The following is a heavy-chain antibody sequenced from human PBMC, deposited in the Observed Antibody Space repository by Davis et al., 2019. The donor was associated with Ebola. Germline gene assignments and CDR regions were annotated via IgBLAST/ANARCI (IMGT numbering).Heavy chain of an antibody. Sequence: GGSLRLSCTASGFTFGDYAMSWVRQAPGKGLEWVSTISGSDGSTYSADSVKGRFTISRDNSKNTLYLQMKSLRAEDTAVYYCTRASEGSSREVWGQGTLVTVSS. J-gene: IGHJ4*02. D-gene: IGHD5-24*01. CDR3: TRASEGSSREV. CDR2: ISGSDGST. V-gene: IGHV3-23*01. CDR1: GFTFGDYA.